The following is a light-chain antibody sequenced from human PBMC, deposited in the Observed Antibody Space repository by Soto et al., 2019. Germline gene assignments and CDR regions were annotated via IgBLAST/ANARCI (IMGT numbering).Light chain of an antibody. Sequence: ELVVTQSPGILSVSPGDRATLSCRASQSVGRNLAWYQQKPGQAPTLLIYAASTRANGLPARFSGSGSGTDFTLTISSLQSEDFAVYYCQEYSKWPLFTFGPGTRVDIK. CDR1: QSVGRN. J-gene: IGKJ3*01. V-gene: IGKV3-15*01. CDR2: AAS. CDR3: QEYSKWPLFT.